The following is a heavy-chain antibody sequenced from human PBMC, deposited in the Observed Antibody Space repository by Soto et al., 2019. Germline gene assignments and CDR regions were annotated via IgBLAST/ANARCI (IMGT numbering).Heavy chain of an antibody. J-gene: IGHJ4*02. CDR1: GFTFSGHD. D-gene: IGHD1-1*01. CDR3: ARASAGRDY. V-gene: IGHV3-13*01. Sequence: EVQMVESGGGLVQPGGSLRISCAASGFTFSGHDMHWVRQATGKGLEWVSGIGSAGDTYYPDSVKGRFTVSRENAKNSLYLQMNSLRVEDTAVYYCARASAGRDYWGQGALVTVSS. CDR2: IGSAGDT.